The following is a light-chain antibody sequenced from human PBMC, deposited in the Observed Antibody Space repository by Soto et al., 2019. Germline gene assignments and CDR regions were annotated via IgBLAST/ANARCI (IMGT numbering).Light chain of an antibody. J-gene: IGKJ1*01. CDR3: QQYHIWPSWT. V-gene: IGKV3-15*01. CDR2: GAS. Sequence: IVMPQSTATLSVAPGERATVSCRASQSVSSNLAWYQQKPGQPPRLLIYGASTRATDIPARFSGSGSGTDFTLTISSLQSEDFAVYFCQQYHIWPSWTFGQGTKVDIK. CDR1: QSVSSN.